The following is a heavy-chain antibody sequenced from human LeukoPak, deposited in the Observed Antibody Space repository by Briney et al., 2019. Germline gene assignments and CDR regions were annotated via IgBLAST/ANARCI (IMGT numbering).Heavy chain of an antibody. J-gene: IGHJ4*02. D-gene: IGHD5/OR15-5a*01. CDR3: ATLVSTRYYFDY. CDR2: ISYIGNT. CDR1: GGSINTNNYY. V-gene: IGHV4-39*01. Sequence: SETLSLTCTVSGGSINTNNYYWGWIRQPPGKGLEWIGTISYIGNTYYHPSLKSRVTMSVDTSKNQFSLRLTSVTAADTAVYFCATLVSTRYYFDYWGQGTLVTVSS.